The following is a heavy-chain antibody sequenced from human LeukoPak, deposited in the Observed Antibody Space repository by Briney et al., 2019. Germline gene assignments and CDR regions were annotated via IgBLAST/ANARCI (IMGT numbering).Heavy chain of an antibody. CDR1: GFTFSNGW. J-gene: IGHJ4*02. D-gene: IGHD1-26*01. CDR2: IKSKADGGTI. CDR3: VVGDDFDY. Sequence: GGSLRLSCAASGFTFSNGWMSWVRQAPRKGLEWVGRIKSKADGGTIGYAAPVKGRFTISRDDSKDTVYLQMDSLKTEDTAVYYCVVGDDFDYWGQGTLVTVSS. V-gene: IGHV3-15*01.